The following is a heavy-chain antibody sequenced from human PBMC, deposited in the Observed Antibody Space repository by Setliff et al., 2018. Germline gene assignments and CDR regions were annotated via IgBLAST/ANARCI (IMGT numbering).Heavy chain of an antibody. Sequence: PGGSLRLSCAASGFTFSAHYMDWLRQAPGKGLEWVGRIRNKDNSYTTEYAASVKGRFTISRDNAKNSLYLQMNSLRAEDTAVYYCARVGDDYGGKGYFDYWGQGTLVTVS. J-gene: IGHJ4*02. V-gene: IGHV3-72*01. D-gene: IGHD4-17*01. CDR1: GFTFSAHY. CDR2: IRNKDNSYTT. CDR3: ARVGDDYGGKGYFDY.